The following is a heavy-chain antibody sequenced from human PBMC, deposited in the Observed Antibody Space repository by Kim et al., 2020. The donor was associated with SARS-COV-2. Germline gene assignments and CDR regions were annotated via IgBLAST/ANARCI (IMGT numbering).Heavy chain of an antibody. CDR3: ARDRAYSGSYPGWFDP. Sequence: ASVKVSCKASGYTFTGYYMHWVRQAPGQGLEWMGRINPNSGGTNYAKKFQGRVTMTRDTSISTAYMELSRLRSDDTAVYYCARDRAYSGSYPGWFDPWGQGTLVTVSS. D-gene: IGHD1-26*01. J-gene: IGHJ5*02. CDR1: GYTFTGYY. CDR2: INPNSGGT. V-gene: IGHV1-2*06.